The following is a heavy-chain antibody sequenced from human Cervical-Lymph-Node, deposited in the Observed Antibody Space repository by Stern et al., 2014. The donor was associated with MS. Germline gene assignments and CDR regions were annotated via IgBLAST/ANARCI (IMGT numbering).Heavy chain of an antibody. CDR3: ARERHSMDV. Sequence: QVQLVQSGAEVKKPGASGKVSCKASGYSFTAYYMHWVRQAPGQGLEWRGWIDPNSGGTKSAQNFQGRVTMTRDTSISTFYMELSGLTSDDTAVFYCARERHSMDVWGQGTTVTVSS. CDR1: GYSFTAYY. CDR2: IDPNSGGT. V-gene: IGHV1-2*02. J-gene: IGHJ6*02.